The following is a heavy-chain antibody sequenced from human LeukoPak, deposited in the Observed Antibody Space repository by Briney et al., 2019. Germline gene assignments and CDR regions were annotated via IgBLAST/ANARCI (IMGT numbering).Heavy chain of an antibody. CDR1: GFSIRSSYY. Sequence: PSETLSLTYAVSGFSIRSSYYWGWIWQPPGKGLVWVGSIYRSESPYYNPSLKSRVTMSVDTSKNHFSLKLSSLTAADTAVYYWARVTYCYHSDGYYYFDPSGQGSLVSVSS. D-gene: IGHD3-22*01. V-gene: IGHV4-38-2*01. CDR2: IYRSESP. CDR3: ARVTYCYHSDGYYYFDP. J-gene: IGHJ4*02.